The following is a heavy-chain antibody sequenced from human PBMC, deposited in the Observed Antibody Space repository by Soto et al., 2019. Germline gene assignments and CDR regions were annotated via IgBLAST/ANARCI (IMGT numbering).Heavy chain of an antibody. V-gene: IGHV4-30-4*01. CDR2: IYYSGST. CDR3: ARAHEDYYDSSGYYYWFDP. D-gene: IGHD3-22*01. Sequence: PSETLSLTCTVPGGSISSGDYYWSWIRQPPGKGLEWIGYIYYSGSTYYNPSLKSRVTISVDTSKNQFSLKLSSVTAADTAVYYCARAHEDYYDSSGYYYWFDPWGQGTL. J-gene: IGHJ5*02. CDR1: GGSISSGDYY.